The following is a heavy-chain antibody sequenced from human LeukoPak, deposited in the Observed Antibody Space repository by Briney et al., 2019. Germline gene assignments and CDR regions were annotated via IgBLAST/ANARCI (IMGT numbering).Heavy chain of an antibody. V-gene: IGHV3-21*01. CDR3: ARDPSGNYDTRVWGARDM. CDR1: RFTLSSYS. J-gene: IGHJ3*02. D-gene: IGHD1-26*01. Sequence: GGPLRLSCAASRFTLSSYSMNWVRQAPGKGLEWVSSISNISSYIYYADSVKGRFTDSRNNAQNSLYLQMDSLGADDTALYLWARDPSGNYDTRVWGARDMWAQGTMVTVFS. CDR2: ISNISSYI.